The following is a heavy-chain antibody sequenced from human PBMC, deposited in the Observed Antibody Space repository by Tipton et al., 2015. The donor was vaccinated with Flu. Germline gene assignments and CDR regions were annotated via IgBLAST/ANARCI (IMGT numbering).Heavy chain of an antibody. CDR3: ARDVEPAAAVSAPLF. J-gene: IGHJ4*01. D-gene: IGHD2-2*01. CDR2: TYHNGDT. V-gene: IGHV4-38-2*02. CDR1: GFSISSGYY. Sequence: TLSLTCTVSGFSISSGYYWGWLRQPPGKGLEWIGSTYHNGDTSYNPSLKSRVTISVDMSQNRLSLNLRSVTAADTALYFCARDVEPAAAVSAPLFWGQGTLVTVSS.